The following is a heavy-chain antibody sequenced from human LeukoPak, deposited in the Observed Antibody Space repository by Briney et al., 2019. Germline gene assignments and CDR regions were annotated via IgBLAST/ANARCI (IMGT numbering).Heavy chain of an antibody. CDR3: ARSVRRLYGSGRSNWFDP. CDR1: GGSFSGYY. V-gene: IGHV4-34*01. D-gene: IGHD3-10*01. J-gene: IGHJ5*02. CDR2: INHSGST. Sequence: SETLSLTCAVYGGSFSGYYWSWIRQPPGKGLEWIGEINHSGSTNYNPSLKSRVTISVDTSKNQFSLKLSSVTAADTAVYYCARSVRRLYGSGRSNWFDPWGQGTLVTVSS.